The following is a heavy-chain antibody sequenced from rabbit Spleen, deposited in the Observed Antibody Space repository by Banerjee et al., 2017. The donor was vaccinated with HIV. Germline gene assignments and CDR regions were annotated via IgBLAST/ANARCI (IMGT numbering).Heavy chain of an antibody. CDR3: AGGPDNGCWGSNL. V-gene: IGHV1S45*01. Sequence: QEQLEESGGGLVKPEGSLTLTCKASRFSFSDRDVMCWVRQAPGKGLEWIACIYTGSSDYTYYASWATGRFTCSKTSSTTVTLQMTSLTAADTATYFCAGGPDNGCWGSNLWGPGTLVTVS. CDR2: IYTGSSDYT. J-gene: IGHJ4*01. CDR1: RFSFSDRDV. D-gene: IGHD3-1*01.